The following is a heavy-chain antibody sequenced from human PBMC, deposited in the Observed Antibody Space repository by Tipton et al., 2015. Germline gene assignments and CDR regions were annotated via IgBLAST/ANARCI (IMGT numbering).Heavy chain of an antibody. CDR3: ARDAWAGDSRGFYYIY. V-gene: IGHV4-59*01. CDR2: IDFRGST. CDR1: GGSIDSYY. J-gene: IGHJ4*02. D-gene: IGHD3-22*01. Sequence: TLSLTCTVSGGSIDSYYWSWIRQPPGKRLEWIGYIDFRGSTEYNPSVKSRVSISVDRSKNQFSLRLNSVTAADTAVYFCARDAWAGDSRGFYYIYWGQGTLVRVSS.